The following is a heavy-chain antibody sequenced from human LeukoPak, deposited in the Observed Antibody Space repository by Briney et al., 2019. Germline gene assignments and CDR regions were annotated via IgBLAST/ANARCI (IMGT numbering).Heavy chain of an antibody. CDR1: GFTFSNYG. J-gene: IGHJ5*02. CDR3: AKDADSPYGSGIKWFDP. CDR2: ISGSGGST. Sequence: GGSLRLSCAASGFTFSNYGMSWVRQAPGKGLEWVSAISGSGGSTYYTDSVKGRFTISRDNSKNTLYLQMNSLRAEDTAVYYCAKDADSPYGSGIKWFDPWGQGTLVTVSS. D-gene: IGHD3-10*01. V-gene: IGHV3-23*01.